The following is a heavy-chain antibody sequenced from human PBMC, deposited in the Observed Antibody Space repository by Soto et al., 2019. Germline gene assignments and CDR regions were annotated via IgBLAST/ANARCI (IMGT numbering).Heavy chain of an antibody. D-gene: IGHD5-12*01. Sequence: GSLRLSCAASEFTFSTYAMNWVRQAPGKGLEWVSGISGSGGSTFYADSVKGRFTISRDNSKNTLYLQMNSLRAEDTAVYYCAKEQGSGYEELEYWGQGTLVTVSS. CDR2: ISGSGGST. V-gene: IGHV3-23*01. J-gene: IGHJ4*01. CDR3: AKEQGSGYEELEY. CDR1: EFTFSTYA.